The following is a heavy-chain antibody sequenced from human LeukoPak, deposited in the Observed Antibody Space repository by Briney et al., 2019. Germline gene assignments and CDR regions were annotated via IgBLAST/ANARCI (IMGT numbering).Heavy chain of an antibody. CDR3: AKDFDGYTYGNLDY. J-gene: IGHJ4*02. CDR1: GFTFSTYG. D-gene: IGHD5-18*01. CDR2: IRDDGSNK. V-gene: IGHV3-30*02. Sequence: GGPLRLSCAASGFTFSTYGMHWVRQAPGKGLEWVAFIRDDGSNKYYADSVKGRFTISRDNSKNTLYLQMNSLRAEDTAVYSCAKDFDGYTYGNLDYWGQGTPVTVSS.